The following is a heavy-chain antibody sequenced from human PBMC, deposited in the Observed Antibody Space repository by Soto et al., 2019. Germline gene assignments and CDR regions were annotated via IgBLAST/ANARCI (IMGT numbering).Heavy chain of an antibody. CDR2: IGGSGDNT. D-gene: IGHD5-12*01. J-gene: IGHJ4*02. Sequence: EVQLSESGGGLVQPGGSLRLSCAASGFTFSGYAISWVRQAPGKGLEWVSGIGGSGDNTYYADSVRGRFTISRDNSRNTLYLQMNSLRAEDTALYYCAKTISGYFWAGDSWGRGTLVTVSS. V-gene: IGHV3-23*01. CDR1: GFTFSGYA. CDR3: AKTISGYFWAGDS.